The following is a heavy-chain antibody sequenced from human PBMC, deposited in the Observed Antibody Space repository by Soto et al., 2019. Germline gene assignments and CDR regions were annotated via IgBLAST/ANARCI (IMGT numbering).Heavy chain of an antibody. CDR3: ARDPPPWLVFDP. CDR2: IYYSGST. CDR1: GDSIRIYY. Sequence: SETLAISCTVSGDSIRIYYWGLIRQPPGKGLEWIGYIYYSGSTNYNPSLKSRVTISVDTSKNQFSLKLSSVTAADTAVYYCARDPPPWLVFDPWGQGTLGNVSS. V-gene: IGHV4-59*01. J-gene: IGHJ5*02. D-gene: IGHD6-19*01.